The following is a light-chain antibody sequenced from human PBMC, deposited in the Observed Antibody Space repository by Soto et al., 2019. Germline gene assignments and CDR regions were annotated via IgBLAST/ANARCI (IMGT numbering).Light chain of an antibody. CDR2: GAS. J-gene: IGKJ2*01. V-gene: IGKV1-39*01. CDR1: QSISSN. Sequence: DIQMTQSPSSLSASVGDRVTITCRASQSISSNLNWYQQRPGKAPKLLIFGASSLQTGVPSRFSGRGSGTDFTLSISRLHPEDFATYYCQQSFGTSRTFGQGTRLEV. CDR3: QQSFGTSRT.